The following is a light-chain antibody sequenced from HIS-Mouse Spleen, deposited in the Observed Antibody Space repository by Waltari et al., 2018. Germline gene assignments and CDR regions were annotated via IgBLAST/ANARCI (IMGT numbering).Light chain of an antibody. CDR3: YSTDSSGNHRV. J-gene: IGLJ2*01. Sequence: SYELTQPPSVSVSPGQTARITCPGDALPKQYAYWYQQKYGQAPVLVIYEDSKRPSGIPERFSGSSSGTMATLTISGAQVEDEADYYCYSTDSSGNHRVFGGGTKLTVL. CDR1: ALPKQY. CDR2: EDS. V-gene: IGLV3-10*01.